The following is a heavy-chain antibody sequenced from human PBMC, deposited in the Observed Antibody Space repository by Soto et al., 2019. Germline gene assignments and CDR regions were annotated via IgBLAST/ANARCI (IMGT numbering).Heavy chain of an antibody. D-gene: IGHD2-15*01. CDR1: GVSIGSHF. CDR3: ARLQYTVVTALDI. CDR2: IYHTVNT. Sequence: QVQLQESGPRLVKPSETLSLTCSVSGVSIGSHFWSWIRQAPGKGPELVGYIYHTVNTNYNPALKSRVTISMYTSENQLSLQLSSVNAADTAVYYCARLQYTVVTALDIWGQGTMVTVSS. V-gene: IGHV4-59*11. J-gene: IGHJ3*02.